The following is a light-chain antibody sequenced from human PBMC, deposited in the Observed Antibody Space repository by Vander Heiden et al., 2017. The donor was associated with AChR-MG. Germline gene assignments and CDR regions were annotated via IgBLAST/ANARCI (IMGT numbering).Light chain of an antibody. CDR1: QSISNW. Sequence: DIQMTQSPCTLSASVGDRVTITCRASQSISNWLAWYQQKPGKAPKLLIYKASSLQTGVPSRFSGSGSGTEFTLTISSLQPDDSATYYCQQYKSYPYSFGQGTKLEIK. V-gene: IGKV1-5*03. CDR3: QQYKSYPYS. J-gene: IGKJ2*03. CDR2: KAS.